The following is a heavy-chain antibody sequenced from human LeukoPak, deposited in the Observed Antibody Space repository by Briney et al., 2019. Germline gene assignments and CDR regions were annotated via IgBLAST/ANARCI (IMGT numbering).Heavy chain of an antibody. V-gene: IGHV4-34*01. CDR3: ARVDGTAYYAMDV. D-gene: IGHD2-21*02. CDR2: INHSGST. J-gene: IGHJ6*02. Sequence: PSETLSLTCSVSGASLTTSTYYWSWIRQPPGKGLEWIGEINHSGSTNYNPSLKSRVTISVDTSKNQFSLKLSSVTAADTAVYYCARVDGTAYYAMDVWGQGTTVTVSS. CDR1: GASLTTSTYY.